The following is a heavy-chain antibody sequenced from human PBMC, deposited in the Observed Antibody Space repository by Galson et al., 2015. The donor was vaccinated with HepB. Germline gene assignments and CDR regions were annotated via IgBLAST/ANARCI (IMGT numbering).Heavy chain of an antibody. Sequence: CAISEDSVSTDSAAWNWIRQSPSRGLEWLGRTYYRSRWYYDYAVSVKSRVTIDPDTSKNQFSLHLNSVTPEDTAVYYCARDPDITGWYGFDYWGLGTLVTVSS. CDR1: EDSVSTDSAA. D-gene: IGHD6-19*01. J-gene: IGHJ4*02. CDR2: TYYRSRWYY. V-gene: IGHV6-1*01. CDR3: ARDPDITGWYGFDY.